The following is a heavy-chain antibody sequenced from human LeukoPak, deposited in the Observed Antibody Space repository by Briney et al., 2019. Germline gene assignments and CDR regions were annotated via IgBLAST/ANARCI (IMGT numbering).Heavy chain of an antibody. D-gene: IGHD1-7*01. CDR1: GGSISSGGYS. Sequence: SETLSLTCAVSGGSISSGGYSWSWIRQPPGKGPEWIGYIYHSGSTYYNPSLKSRVTISVDRSKNQFSLKLSSVTAAGTAVYYCATAIGNWNYGEGDDAFDIWGQGTMVTVSS. V-gene: IGHV4-30-2*01. CDR2: IYHSGST. CDR3: ATAIGNWNYGEGDDAFDI. J-gene: IGHJ3*02.